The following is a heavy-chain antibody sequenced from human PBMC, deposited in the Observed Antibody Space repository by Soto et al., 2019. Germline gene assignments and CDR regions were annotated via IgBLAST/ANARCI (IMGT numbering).Heavy chain of an antibody. V-gene: IGHV1-3*01. CDR2: INPGNGNT. CDR3: ARGASSVTTFYFDL. CDR1: GYTFTSYA. Sequence: QVQVVQSGAEVKKPGASVKVSCKASGYTFTSYAMHWVRQAPGQRLDWMGWINPGNGNTKNSQKFQGRVTITRDTFASTAYMELSSLRSEDTAVYYCARGASSVTTFYFDLWGRGTLVTVSS. D-gene: IGHD4-17*01. J-gene: IGHJ2*01.